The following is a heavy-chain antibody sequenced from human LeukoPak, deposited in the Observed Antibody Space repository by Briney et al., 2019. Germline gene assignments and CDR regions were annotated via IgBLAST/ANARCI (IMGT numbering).Heavy chain of an antibody. Sequence: GGSLRLSCAGSGITFSTYWMHWVRQAPGKGLEWVAVMSYDGTNKYYADSVKGRFTISRDNSKNTLYLQMNSLRPEDTAVYYCAKGVLGRTQSVSAGLDYWGQGTLVTVSS. V-gene: IGHV3-30*18. J-gene: IGHJ4*02. D-gene: IGHD7-27*01. CDR1: GITFSTYW. CDR2: MSYDGTNK. CDR3: AKGVLGRTQSVSAGLDY.